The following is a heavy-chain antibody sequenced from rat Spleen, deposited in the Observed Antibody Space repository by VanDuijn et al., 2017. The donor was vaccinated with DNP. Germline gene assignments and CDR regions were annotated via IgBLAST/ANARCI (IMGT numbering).Heavy chain of an antibody. CDR3: TSNRHIRTAAPFDY. CDR2: ISSGGGDT. D-gene: IGHD1-2*01. J-gene: IGHJ2*01. Sequence: EVHLVESGGGLVQPGRSLKLSCAASGFTYSNFVMAWVRQAPTKGLEWVASISSGGGDTYYRDYLKGRFTISRDNAENTLYLQIDSLRAEDTATYYCTSNRHIRTAAPFDYWGQGVMVTVSS. CDR1: GFTYSNFV. V-gene: IGHV5S13*01.